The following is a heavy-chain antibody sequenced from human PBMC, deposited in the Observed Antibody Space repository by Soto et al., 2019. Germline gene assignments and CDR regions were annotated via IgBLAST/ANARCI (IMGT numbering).Heavy chain of an antibody. CDR1: GGTFSSYA. CDR2: IIPIFGTA. D-gene: IGHD3-10*01. V-gene: IGHV1-69*06. J-gene: IGHJ4*02. CDR3: ATAYYGSGSPTDY. Sequence: SVKVSCKASGGTFSSYAISWVRQAPGQGLEWMGGIIPIFGTANYAQKFQGRVTITADKSTSTAYMELSSLRSEDTAVYYCATAYYGSGSPTDYWGQGTLVTVSS.